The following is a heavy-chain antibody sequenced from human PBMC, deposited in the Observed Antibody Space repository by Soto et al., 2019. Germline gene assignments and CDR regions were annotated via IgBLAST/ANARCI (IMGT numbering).Heavy chain of an antibody. CDR1: GFTFDDYA. Sequence: LRLSCAASGFTFDDYAMHWVRQPPGKGLEWIGYIHHTGSTNYNPSLKGRVTISVDASKNQFSLKLTSATAADTAVYYCARGYYFDPRGQGTLVTVSS. V-gene: IGHV4-59*01. J-gene: IGHJ5*02. CDR2: IHHTGST. D-gene: IGHD2-21*01. CDR3: ARGYYFDP.